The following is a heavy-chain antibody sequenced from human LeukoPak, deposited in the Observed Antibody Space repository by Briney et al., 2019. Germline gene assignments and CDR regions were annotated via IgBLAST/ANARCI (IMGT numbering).Heavy chain of an antibody. CDR3: ARPRYGSGSLDS. CDR1: GGSFSGHY. D-gene: IGHD3-10*01. J-gene: IGHJ4*02. V-gene: IGHV4-34*01. Sequence: SETPSLTCAVYGGSFSGHYWTWIRQPPGKGLEWIGEINHSGSTTYNPSLNNRVTISVDTSKNQFSLKMSSVTAADTAMYYCARPRYGSGSLDSWGQGTLVTVSS. CDR2: INHSGST.